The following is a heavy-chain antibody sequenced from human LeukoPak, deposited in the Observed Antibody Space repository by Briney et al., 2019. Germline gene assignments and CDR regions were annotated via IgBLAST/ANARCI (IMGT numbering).Heavy chain of an antibody. CDR1: GYTFTSYG. D-gene: IGHD3-22*01. CDR3: ARGGGTYYYDSSGYID. Sequence: ASVKVSCKASGYTFTSYGISWVRPAPGQGLEWMGWISAYNGNTNYAQKLQGRVTMTTDTSTSTAYMELRSLRSDDTAVYYCARGGGTYYYDSSGYIDWGQGTLVTVSS. CDR2: ISAYNGNT. J-gene: IGHJ4*02. V-gene: IGHV1-18*01.